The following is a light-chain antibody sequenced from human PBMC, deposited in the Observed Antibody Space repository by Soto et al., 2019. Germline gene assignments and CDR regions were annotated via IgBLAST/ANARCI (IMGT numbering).Light chain of an antibody. V-gene: IGKV1-39*01. Sequence: DIQMTQSPSTLSASVGDRVTITCRASQSISSWLAWYQQKPGKALKLLISAASSLQSGVPSRFSGSGSGTDFTLSISSLQPEDFATYYCQQSYSTPPWTFGQGTKVDIK. CDR1: QSISSW. CDR3: QQSYSTPPWT. J-gene: IGKJ1*01. CDR2: AAS.